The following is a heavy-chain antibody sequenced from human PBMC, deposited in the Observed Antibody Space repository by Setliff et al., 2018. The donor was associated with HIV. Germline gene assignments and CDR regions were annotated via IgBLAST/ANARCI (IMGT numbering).Heavy chain of an antibody. J-gene: IGHJ5*02. CDR3: AKDSAEYCSSPSCPIPNWFDP. Sequence: PGGSLRLSSAASGFTFSSYEMDWFSQAPGKGLEWVSYITGSSDTISYTDSLKRRFTIPRDNSKNTLYLLMNSLRAEDTVVYYCAKDSAEYCSSPSCPIPNWFDPWGQGTLVTVSS. D-gene: IGHD2-2*01. CDR2: ITGSSDTI. V-gene: IGHV3-48*01. CDR1: GFTFSSYE.